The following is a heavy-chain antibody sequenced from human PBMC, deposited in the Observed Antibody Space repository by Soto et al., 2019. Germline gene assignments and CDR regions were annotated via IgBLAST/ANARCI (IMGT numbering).Heavy chain of an antibody. J-gene: IGHJ5*02. V-gene: IGHV1-2*02. CDR1: GYTFTGYY. CDR2: INPNSGGT. D-gene: IGHD3-22*01. CDR3: AKDYYDSRGYDNWFDP. Sequence: GASVTVSCKASGYTFTGYYMHWVRQAPGQGLEWMGWINPNSGGTNYAQKFQGRVTMTRDTSISTAYMELSRLRSDDTAVYYCAKDYYDSRGYDNWFDPWGQGTLVTVSS.